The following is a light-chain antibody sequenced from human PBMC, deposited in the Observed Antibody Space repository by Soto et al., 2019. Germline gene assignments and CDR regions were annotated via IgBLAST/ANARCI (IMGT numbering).Light chain of an antibody. J-gene: IGKJ1*01. Sequence: DIHMTQSPSSLSASVLDRVTITFQASQDIGNYLNWCQQKPGKAPKLLIYAASSLQSGVPSRFSSSGSGTEFTLTISSLQPDDFATYYCQHYNSYSEAFGQGTKWIS. CDR2: AAS. CDR3: QHYNSYSEA. V-gene: IGKV1-16*01. CDR1: QDIGNY.